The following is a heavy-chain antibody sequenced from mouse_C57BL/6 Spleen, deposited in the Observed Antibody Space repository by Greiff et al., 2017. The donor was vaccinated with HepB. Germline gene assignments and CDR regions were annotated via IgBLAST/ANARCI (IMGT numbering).Heavy chain of an antibody. V-gene: IGHV1-7*01. Sequence: VQLQQSGAELAKPGASVKLSCKASGYTFTSYWMHWVKQRPGQGLEWIGYINPSSGYTKYNQKFKDKATLTADKSSNTAYMQLSSLTYEDSAVYYCARRPITTVVESNYFDYWGQGTTLTVSS. CDR2: INPSSGYT. CDR1: GYTFTSYW. D-gene: IGHD1-1*01. J-gene: IGHJ2*01. CDR3: ARRPITTVVESNYFDY.